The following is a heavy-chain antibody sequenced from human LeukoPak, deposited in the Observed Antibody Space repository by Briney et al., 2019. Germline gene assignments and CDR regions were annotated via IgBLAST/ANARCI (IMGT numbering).Heavy chain of an antibody. D-gene: IGHD2/OR15-2a*01. V-gene: IGHV4-59*01. CDR1: GDSISGYY. Sequence: PSETLSLTCTVSGDSISGYYWSWIRQPPGKGLEYMGYIYYSGSTNYNPPLKSRVTISVDTSKNQFSLRLGSVTAADTAVYYCARASAQLLRGVDYWGQGTLVTVSS. CDR2: IYYSGST. CDR3: ARASAQLLRGVDY. J-gene: IGHJ4*02.